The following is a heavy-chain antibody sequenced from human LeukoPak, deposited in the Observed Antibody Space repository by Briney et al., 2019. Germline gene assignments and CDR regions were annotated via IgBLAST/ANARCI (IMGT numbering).Heavy chain of an antibody. CDR1: GGSISSYY. Sequence: ASETLSLTCTVSGGSISSYYWSWIRQPPGKGLEWIGYIYYSGSTNYNPSLRSRVTISVDTSKNQFSLKLSSVTAADTAVYYCARVSPEYSGSSLPFDYWGQGTLVTVSS. D-gene: IGHD1-26*01. CDR3: ARVSPEYSGSSLPFDY. CDR2: IYYSGST. V-gene: IGHV4-59*01. J-gene: IGHJ4*02.